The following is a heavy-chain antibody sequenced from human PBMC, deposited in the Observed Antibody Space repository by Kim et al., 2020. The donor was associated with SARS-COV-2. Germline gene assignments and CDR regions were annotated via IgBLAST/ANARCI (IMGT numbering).Heavy chain of an antibody. J-gene: IGHJ5*02. CDR1: GGSFSGYY. CDR3: VRTGSCNDVWFDP. V-gene: IGHV4-34*01. D-gene: IGHD1-26*01. Sequence: SETLSLTCAVYGGSFSGYYWSWIRQPPGKGLEWIGEINHSGSTNYNPALKSRVTISVDTSKNQFSLQLSSLLAADTAVYYCVRTGSCNDVWFDPWGHGTL. CDR2: INHSGST.